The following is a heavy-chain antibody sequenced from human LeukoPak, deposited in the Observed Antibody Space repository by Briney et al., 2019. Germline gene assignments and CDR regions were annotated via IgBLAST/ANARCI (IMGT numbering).Heavy chain of an antibody. J-gene: IGHJ5*02. CDR3: ARGRDYAVWFDT. CDR2: ISHSGGT. CDR1: GGSFSGYY. D-gene: IGHD4-17*01. V-gene: IGHV4-34*01. Sequence: SGTLSLTCAVYGGSFSGYYWSWIRQPPGKGLEWIGEISHSGGTNYKPSLKSRVAISVDTSKSQFSLKLTSVTAADAAVYYCARGRDYAVWFDTWGQGTLVTVSS.